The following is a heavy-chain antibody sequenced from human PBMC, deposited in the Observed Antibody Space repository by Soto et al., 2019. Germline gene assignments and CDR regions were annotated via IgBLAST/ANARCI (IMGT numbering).Heavy chain of an antibody. CDR1: GGTFSSCA. Sequence: GASVKVSCKASGGTFSSCAISWVRQAPGQGLEWMGGIIPIFGTANYAQKFQGRVTITADESTSTAYMELSSLRSEDTAVYYCARXSYYVVVVVTPVYYFDYWGQGTLVTVSS. CDR2: IIPIFGTA. J-gene: IGHJ4*02. V-gene: IGHV1-69*13. D-gene: IGHD2-15*01. CDR3: ARXSYYVVVVVTPVYYFDY.